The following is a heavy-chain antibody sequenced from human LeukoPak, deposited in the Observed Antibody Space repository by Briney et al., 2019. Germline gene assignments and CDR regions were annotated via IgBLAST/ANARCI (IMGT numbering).Heavy chain of an antibody. CDR2: ISSDSRII. V-gene: IGHV3-48*02. CDR3: ARNPAGIGDY. J-gene: IGHJ4*02. CDR1: GFTFSTYN. D-gene: IGHD1-26*01. Sequence: PGGSLRLSCAASGFTFSTYNMNWVRQAPGKGLEWVSFISSDSRIIYYADSVKGRFTVSRDNAKNLLYLQMNSLRDEDTAVYYCARNPAGIGDYWGQGTLVTVSS.